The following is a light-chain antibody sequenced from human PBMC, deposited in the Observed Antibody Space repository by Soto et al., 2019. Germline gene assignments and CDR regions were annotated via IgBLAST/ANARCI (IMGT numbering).Light chain of an antibody. CDR3: QQPRT. CDR1: QSVSSN. CDR2: DTF. V-gene: IGKV3-11*01. J-gene: IGKJ4*01. Sequence: EIVMTQSPATLSVSPGERATLSCRASQSVSSNLAWYQQKPGQSPRLLIYDTFNRATGIPARFSGSGSGTDFTLTISSLEPEDFAVYYCQQPRTFGGGTKVDIK.